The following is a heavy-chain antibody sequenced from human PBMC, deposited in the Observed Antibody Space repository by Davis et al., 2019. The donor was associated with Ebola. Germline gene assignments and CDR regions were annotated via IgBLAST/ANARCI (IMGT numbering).Heavy chain of an antibody. J-gene: IGHJ6*03. V-gene: IGHV4-34*01. CDR1: GGSFSGYY. CDR3: ARGGGNYYMDV. CDR2: INHSGST. Sequence: SETLSLTCAVYGGSFSGYYWSWIRQPPGKGLEWIGEINHSGSTNCNPSLKSRVTISVDTSKKQFSLRLSSVTAADTAVYYCARGGGNYYMDVWGQGATVTVSS.